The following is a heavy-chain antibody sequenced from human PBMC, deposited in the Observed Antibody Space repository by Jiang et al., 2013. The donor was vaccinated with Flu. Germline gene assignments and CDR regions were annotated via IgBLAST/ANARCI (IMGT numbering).Heavy chain of an antibody. J-gene: IGHJ5*02. CDR1: GGSISGYY. Sequence: LLKPSETLSLTCTVSGGSISGYYWSWFRQPAGKGLEWIGRIYASGSTNYNPSLKSRVTMSVDTSKSQFSLNLRSVTAADTALYYCARAPAVPATTWFDPWGQGILVTVSS. D-gene: IGHD6-19*01. CDR3: ARAPAVPATTWFDP. CDR2: IYASGST. V-gene: IGHV4-4*07.